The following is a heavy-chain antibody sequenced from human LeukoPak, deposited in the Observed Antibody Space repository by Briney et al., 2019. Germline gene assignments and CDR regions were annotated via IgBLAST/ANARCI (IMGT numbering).Heavy chain of an antibody. CDR2: INAYNGKT. CDR3: ARRGLSDFYYSYMDV. D-gene: IGHD3-16*01. Sequence: GASVKVSCKASGYTFTSYGISWVRQAPGQGREWMGWINAYNGKTNYVQRFQGRVTMTTDTSTSTAYMELGSLRSDDTAVYYCARRGLSDFYYSYMDVWGKGTTVTVSS. V-gene: IGHV1-18*01. CDR1: GYTFTSYG. J-gene: IGHJ6*03.